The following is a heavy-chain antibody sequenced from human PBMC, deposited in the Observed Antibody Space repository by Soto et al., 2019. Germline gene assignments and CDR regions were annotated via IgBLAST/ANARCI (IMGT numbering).Heavy chain of an antibody. Sequence: QVQLQESGPGLVESSGTLSLTCEVSSGSISSGNWWSWVRQPPGKGLEWIGEIYYTGATNYNPSRKSRVTMTIDKSKDQFSLNLRSATAADTAVYYCARVFSSGSGWMYYFDFWGQGILVSVSS. CDR3: ARVFSSGSGWMYYFDF. CDR2: IYYTGAT. D-gene: IGHD6-25*01. CDR1: SGSISSGNW. V-gene: IGHV4-4*02. J-gene: IGHJ4*02.